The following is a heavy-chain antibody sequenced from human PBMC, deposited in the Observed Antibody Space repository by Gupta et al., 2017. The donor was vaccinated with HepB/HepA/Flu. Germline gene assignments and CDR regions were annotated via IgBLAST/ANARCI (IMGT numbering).Heavy chain of an antibody. D-gene: IGHD6-13*01. CDR3: ARSGYSSSSFDY. CDR2: IKQDGSVR. CDR1: GFTFTNYW. Sequence: EVQLVESGGGSVQPGGSLSLSCVASGFTFTNYWMSWVRQAPGKGLEWVANIKQDGSVRYFVDSVKGRFTIARDSAKNSVYLQMNSLRAEDTAVYFCARSGYSSSSFDYWGPGTLVTVSS. V-gene: IGHV3-7*01. J-gene: IGHJ4*02.